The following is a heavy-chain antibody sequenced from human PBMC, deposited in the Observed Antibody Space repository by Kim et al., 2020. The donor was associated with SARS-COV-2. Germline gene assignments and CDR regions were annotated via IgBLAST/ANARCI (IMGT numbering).Heavy chain of an antibody. Sequence: GGSLRLSCAASGFTFSSYAMSWVRQAPGKGLEWVSAISGSGGSTYYADSVKGRFTISRDNSKNTLYLQMNSLRAEDTAVYYCAKYFDDSSGYYYLFDYWGQGTLVTVSS. D-gene: IGHD3-22*01. V-gene: IGHV3-23*01. J-gene: IGHJ4*02. CDR3: AKYFDDSSGYYYLFDY. CDR1: GFTFSSYA. CDR2: ISGSGGST.